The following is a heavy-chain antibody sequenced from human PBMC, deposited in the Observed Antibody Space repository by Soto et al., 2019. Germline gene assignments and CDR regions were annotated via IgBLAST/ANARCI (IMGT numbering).Heavy chain of an antibody. D-gene: IGHD3-10*01. Sequence: PGGSLRLSCAASGFTFDGYALHWVRQAPGKGLEWVSGISWNSGSIGYADSVKGRFTISRDNAKNSLYLQMNSLRAEDTALYYCAKDKGSPGSYYYYGMDVWGQGTTVTV. CDR3: AKDKGSPGSYYYYGMDV. CDR1: GFTFDGYA. J-gene: IGHJ6*02. V-gene: IGHV3-9*01. CDR2: ISWNSGSI.